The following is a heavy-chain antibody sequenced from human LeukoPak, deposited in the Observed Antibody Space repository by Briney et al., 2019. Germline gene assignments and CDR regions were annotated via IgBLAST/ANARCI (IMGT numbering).Heavy chain of an antibody. CDR1: GYTFTSYA. CDR3: ARDRVTIFGVVIPETPGAS. CDR2: INTNTGNP. V-gene: IGHV7-4-1*02. D-gene: IGHD3-3*01. Sequence: ASVKVSCKASGYTFTSYAMNWVRQAPGQGLEWMGWINTNTGNPTYAQGFTGRFVFSLDTSVSTAYLQISSLKAEDTAVYYCARDRVTIFGVVIPETPGASWGQGTLVTVSS. J-gene: IGHJ4*02.